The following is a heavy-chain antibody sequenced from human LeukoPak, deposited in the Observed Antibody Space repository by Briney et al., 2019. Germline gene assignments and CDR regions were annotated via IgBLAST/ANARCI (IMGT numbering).Heavy chain of an antibody. J-gene: IGHJ4*02. V-gene: IGHV3-15*01. CDR1: GFTFSNAW. Sequence: GGSLRLSCAAPGFTFSNAWMNWIRQAPGKGLEWVGRIRSKTDGGTPGYAAPVKGRFTISRDDSKNTLSLEMNSLDTEDTALYYCTTGRGSLYYFDYWGQGTLVTVSS. D-gene: IGHD1-26*01. CDR2: IRSKTDGGTP. CDR3: TTGRGSLYYFDY.